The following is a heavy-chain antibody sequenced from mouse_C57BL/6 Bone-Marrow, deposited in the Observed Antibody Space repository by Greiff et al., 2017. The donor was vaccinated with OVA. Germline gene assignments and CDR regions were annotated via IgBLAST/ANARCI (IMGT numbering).Heavy chain of an antibody. D-gene: IGHD3-2*01. Sequence: QVPLQQPGAELVMPGASVKLSCKASGYTFTSYWMHWVKQRPGQGLEWIGEIDPSDSYTNYNQKFKGKSTLTVDKSSSTAYMQLISLTSEDAAVYYCARDSPFDYWGQGTTLTVSS. V-gene: IGHV1-69*01. CDR1: GYTFTSYW. CDR2: IDPSDSYT. CDR3: ARDSPFDY. J-gene: IGHJ2*01.